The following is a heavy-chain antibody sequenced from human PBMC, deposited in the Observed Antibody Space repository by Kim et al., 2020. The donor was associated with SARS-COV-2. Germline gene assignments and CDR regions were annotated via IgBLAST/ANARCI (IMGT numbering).Heavy chain of an antibody. J-gene: IGHJ4*02. V-gene: IGHV1-2*02. Sequence: ASVKVSCKASGYTFTGYYMHWVRQARGQGLEWMAWINPSSGDTDYSQKFQGRITMTRDTSISTVYMDLSRLTSDDTGMYYCVREYSSGRTLDYWGQGTLVTVSS. D-gene: IGHD3-22*01. CDR1: GYTFTGYY. CDR2: INPSSGDT. CDR3: VREYSSGRTLDY.